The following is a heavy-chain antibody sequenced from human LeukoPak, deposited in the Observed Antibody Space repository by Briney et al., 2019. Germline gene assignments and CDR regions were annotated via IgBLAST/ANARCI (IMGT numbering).Heavy chain of an antibody. J-gene: IGHJ4*02. CDR3: AKGDSYYDLLTCFDF. CDR2: FSGTSTLT. V-gene: IGHV3-23*01. CDR1: GFDFSHYG. Sequence: PGGSLRLSCAASGFDFSHYGMGWVRQSPGKGLEWVSTFSGTSTLTYYADSVKGRFTISRDDSKNVLYLQMNSLRDEDTAVYYCAKGDSYYDLLTCFDFWGPGTLITVSS. D-gene: IGHD3-9*01.